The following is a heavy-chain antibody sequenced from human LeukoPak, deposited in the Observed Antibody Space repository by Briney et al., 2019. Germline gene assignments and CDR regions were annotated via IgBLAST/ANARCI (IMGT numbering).Heavy chain of an antibody. CDR3: AREHWDFDY. V-gene: IGHV3-23*01. CDR1: GFTFSSYA. D-gene: IGHD7-27*01. CDR2: ISGSGEST. Sequence: GGSLRLACAASGFTFSSYAMTWVRQAPGKGLEWVSEISGSGESTYYGDSVKGRFTISRDNSKNTLYLQMNSLRAGDTAIYYCAREHWDFDYWGQGTLVTVSS. J-gene: IGHJ4*02.